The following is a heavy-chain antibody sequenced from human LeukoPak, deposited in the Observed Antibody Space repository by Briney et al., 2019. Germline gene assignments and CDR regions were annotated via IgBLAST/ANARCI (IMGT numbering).Heavy chain of an antibody. CDR3: ARSSGGGYCSSTSCPMDV. CDR1: GGSFSDFF. D-gene: IGHD2-2*01. J-gene: IGHJ6*02. Sequence: SETLSLTCAVYGGSFSDFFWSWIRQPPGKGLEWIGKINHSGSTNCNPSLQSRVTISLDTSKNQFSLKLNSVTAADTAVYYRARSSGGGYCSSTSCPMDVWGQGTSVTVSS. V-gene: IGHV4-34*01. CDR2: INHSGST.